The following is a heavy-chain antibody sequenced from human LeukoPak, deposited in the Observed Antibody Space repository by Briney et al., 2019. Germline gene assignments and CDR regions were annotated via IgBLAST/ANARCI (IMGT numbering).Heavy chain of an antibody. V-gene: IGHV3-7*01. J-gene: IGHJ4*02. Sequence: PGGSLRLSCAASGFTFSSYWMSWVRKAPGKGLEWVANIKQDGSEKYYVDSVKGRFTISRDNAKNSLYLQMNSLRAEDTAVYYCAIETRELWFDYWGQGTLVTVSS. CDR3: AIETRELWFDY. CDR1: GFTFSSYW. D-gene: IGHD1-26*01. CDR2: IKQDGSEK.